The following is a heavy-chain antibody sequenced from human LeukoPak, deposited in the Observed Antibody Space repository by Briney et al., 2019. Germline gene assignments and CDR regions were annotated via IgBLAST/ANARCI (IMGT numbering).Heavy chain of an antibody. V-gene: IGHV3-23*01. J-gene: IGHJ4*02. D-gene: IGHD5-12*01. CDR3: AKGAYDYIEIAYFDY. Sequence: GGSLRLSCVASGFSFNNYAMNWVRQAPGKGLEWVSLIIGSSGTTFYADSVKGRFTISRDKSKSTLYLQMNSLRAEDTAVYYCAKGAYDYIEIAYFDYWGQGSLVTVSS. CDR2: IIGSSGTT. CDR1: GFSFNNYA.